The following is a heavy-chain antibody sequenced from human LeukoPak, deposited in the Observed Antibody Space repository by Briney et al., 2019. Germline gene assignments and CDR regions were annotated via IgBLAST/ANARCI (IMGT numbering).Heavy chain of an antibody. Sequence: PGGSLRLSCAASGFTVSSNYMSWVRQAPGKGLEWVSVIYSGGTTNYADSVKGRFTISRDNSKNTLFPQMNSLRAEDTAVYYCARGGYSSSWYHFDYWGQGTLVTVSS. J-gene: IGHJ4*02. CDR3: ARGGYSSSWYHFDY. V-gene: IGHV3-53*01. CDR2: IYSGGTT. CDR1: GFTVSSNY. D-gene: IGHD6-13*01.